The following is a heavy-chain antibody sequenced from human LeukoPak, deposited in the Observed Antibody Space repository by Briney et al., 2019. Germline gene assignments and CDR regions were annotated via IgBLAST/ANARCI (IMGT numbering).Heavy chain of an antibody. D-gene: IGHD6-19*01. Sequence: GGSLRLSCAASGFTVSSNYMSWVRQAPGKGLEWVSVIYSGGSTYYADSVKGRFTISRHNSKNTLYLQMSSLRAEDTAVYYCARASSGWYGEWFDPWGQGTLVTVSS. CDR1: GFTVSSNY. J-gene: IGHJ5*02. CDR3: ARASSGWYGEWFDP. V-gene: IGHV3-53*04. CDR2: IYSGGST.